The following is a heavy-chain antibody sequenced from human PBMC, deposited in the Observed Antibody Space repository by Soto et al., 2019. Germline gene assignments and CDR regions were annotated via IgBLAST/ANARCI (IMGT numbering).Heavy chain of an antibody. CDR1: GFTFSSYA. Sequence: EVQLLESGGTLGQPGGSLRLSCVASGFTFSSYAMSWVRQAPGKGLEWVSGISGSGVSTYYADSVRGRFTISRDYSKNTLYLQKNSLRAEDTAVYFCATDYSQTGYCSAGSCYSDYWGQGTLVTVSS. CDR3: ATDYSQTGYCSAGSCYSDY. D-gene: IGHD2-15*01. V-gene: IGHV3-23*01. J-gene: IGHJ4*02. CDR2: ISGSGVST.